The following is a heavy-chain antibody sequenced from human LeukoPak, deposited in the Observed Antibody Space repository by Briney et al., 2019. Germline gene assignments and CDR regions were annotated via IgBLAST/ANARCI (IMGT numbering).Heavy chain of an antibody. J-gene: IGHJ5*02. D-gene: IGHD3-10*01. CDR3: ARMITMVRGVDDNWFDP. Sequence: SETLSLTCTVSGGSISSYYWSWIRQLPGKGLEWIGYIYYSGSTYYNPSLKSRVTISVDRSKNQFSLKLSSVTAADTAVYYCARMITMVRGVDDNWFDPWGQGILVTVSS. CDR2: IYYSGST. CDR1: GGSISSYY. V-gene: IGHV4-59*12.